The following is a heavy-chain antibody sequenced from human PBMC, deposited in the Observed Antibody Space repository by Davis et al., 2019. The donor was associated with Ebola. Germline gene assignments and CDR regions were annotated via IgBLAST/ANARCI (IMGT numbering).Heavy chain of an antibody. CDR2: IYYSGST. CDR3: ARVAKRLRFSYYYYGMDV. D-gene: IGHD5-12*01. CDR1: GGSISSYY. Sequence: SETLSLTCTVSGGSISSYYWSWIRQPPGKGLEWIGYIYYSGSTNYNPSLKSRVTISVDTSKNQFSLKLSSVTAADTAVYYCARVAKRLRFSYYYYGMDVWGQGTTVTVSS. V-gene: IGHV4-59*01. J-gene: IGHJ6*02.